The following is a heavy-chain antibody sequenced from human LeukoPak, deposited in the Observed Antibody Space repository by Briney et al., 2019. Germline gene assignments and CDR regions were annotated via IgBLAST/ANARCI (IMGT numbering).Heavy chain of an antibody. D-gene: IGHD3-9*01. CDR3: ATSYDNKIVPYDC. CDR2: ISTSGRT. Sequence: PSETLSLTCTVSGVSITSYKWSWLRQSPGKGLEWIGSISTSGRTDYNPSLTSRVSMSVDTSKSQVSLRLSSVTAEDTAVYYCATSYDNKIVPYDCWGQGILVTVSS. J-gene: IGHJ4*02. V-gene: IGHV4-4*09. CDR1: GVSITSYK.